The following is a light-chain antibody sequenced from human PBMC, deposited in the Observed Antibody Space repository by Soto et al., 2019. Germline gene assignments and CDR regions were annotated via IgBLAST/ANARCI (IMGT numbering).Light chain of an antibody. CDR2: GNS. V-gene: IGLV1-40*01. CDR1: SSNIGAGYD. CDR3: QSYDSSLSGPV. J-gene: IGLJ2*01. Sequence: QPVLTRPPSVSGAPGQRVTISCTGSSSNIGAGYDVHWYQQLPGTAPKLLIYGNSNRPSGVPDRFSGSKSGTSASLAITGLQAEDEADYYCQSYDSSLSGPVFGGGTKVTVL.